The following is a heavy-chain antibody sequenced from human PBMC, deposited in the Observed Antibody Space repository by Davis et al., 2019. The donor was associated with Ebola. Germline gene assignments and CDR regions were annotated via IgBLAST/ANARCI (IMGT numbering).Heavy chain of an antibody. D-gene: IGHD3-10*01. Sequence: GESLKISCEASGSTFSNYGMHWVRQAPGKGLEWVAVISFDGTKKYYAASVKGRFTISRDNSKSTLYLQMNSLKAEDTAMYYCAKPFLPRGFNSWGQGTLVTVSS. CDR3: AKPFLPRGFNS. CDR1: GSTFSNYG. J-gene: IGHJ4*02. V-gene: IGHV3-30*18. CDR2: ISFDGTKK.